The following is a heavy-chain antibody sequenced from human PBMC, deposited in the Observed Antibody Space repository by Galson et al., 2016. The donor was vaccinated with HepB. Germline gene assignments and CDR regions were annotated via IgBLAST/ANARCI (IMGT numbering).Heavy chain of an antibody. CDR3: ARVGQYYDLWSGIYRGNYYGMDV. J-gene: IGHJ6*02. D-gene: IGHD3-3*01. V-gene: IGHV3-33*01. Sequence: SLRLSCAASGFTFSSYGMHWVRQAPGKGLEWVAVIWYDGSNKYYADSVKGRFTISRDNSKNTLYLQMNSLRAEDTAVYYCARVGQYYDLWSGIYRGNYYGMDVWGQGTTVTVSS. CDR1: GFTFSSYG. CDR2: IWYDGSNK.